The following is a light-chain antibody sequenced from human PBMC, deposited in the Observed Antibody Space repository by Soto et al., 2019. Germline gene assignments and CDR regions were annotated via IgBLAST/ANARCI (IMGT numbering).Light chain of an antibody. CDR2: SND. V-gene: IGLV1-44*01. J-gene: IGLJ3*02. CDR1: SSNIGSNT. CDR3: AAWGASLNGWV. Sequence: QSALTQPPSASGTPGQRVTISCSGSSSNIGSNTVNWYQQLPGTAPKLLIYSNDQRPSGVPDRFSGSKSGTSASLAISGLQSEDEADYYCAAWGASLNGWVFGGGTKGTVL.